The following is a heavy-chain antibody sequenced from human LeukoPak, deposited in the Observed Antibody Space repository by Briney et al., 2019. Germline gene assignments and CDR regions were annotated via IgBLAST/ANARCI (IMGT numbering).Heavy chain of an antibody. V-gene: IGHV4-30-2*01. CDR3: ARDAYSSSSALYYYYMDV. J-gene: IGHJ6*03. D-gene: IGHD6-6*01. CDR2: IYHSGST. Sequence: SETLSLTCTVSGGSISSGGYYWSWIRQPPGKGLEWIGYIYHSGSTYYNPSLKSRVTISVDRSKNQFSLKLSSVTAADTAVYYCARDAYSSSSALYYYYMDVWGKGTTVTVSS. CDR1: GGSISSGGYY.